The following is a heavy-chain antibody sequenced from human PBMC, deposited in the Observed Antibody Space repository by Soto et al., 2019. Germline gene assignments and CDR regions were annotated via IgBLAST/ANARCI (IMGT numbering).Heavy chain of an antibody. Sequence: QVQLVESGGGVVQPGRSLRLSCAASGFTFSSYGMHWVRQAPGKGLEWVAVISYDGSNKYYADSVKGRFIISRDNSKNTLYLQMNSLRAEDTAVYYCAKGPVVPAAMYYFDYWGQGTLVTVSS. CDR2: ISYDGSNK. J-gene: IGHJ4*02. CDR3: AKGPVVPAAMYYFDY. CDR1: GFTFSSYG. V-gene: IGHV3-30*18. D-gene: IGHD2-2*01.